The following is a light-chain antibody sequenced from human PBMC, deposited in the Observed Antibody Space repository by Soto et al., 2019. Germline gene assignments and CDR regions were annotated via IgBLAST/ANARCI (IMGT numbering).Light chain of an antibody. CDR3: QQFSSYPLT. V-gene: IGKV3-11*01. CDR1: QSVDSH. Sequence: EIVLTQSPASLSLYPGERATLSCRASQSVDSHLVWYQQKPGQAPRLLIFAASNRATGIPVRFSGSGSGTDFTLAINRLEPDDFAVYYCQQFSSYPLTFGGGTKVEIK. CDR2: AAS. J-gene: IGKJ4*01.